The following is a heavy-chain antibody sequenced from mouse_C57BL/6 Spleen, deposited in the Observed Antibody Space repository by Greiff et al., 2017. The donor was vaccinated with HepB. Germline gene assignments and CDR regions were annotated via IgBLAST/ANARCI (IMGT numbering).Heavy chain of an antibody. D-gene: IGHD2-3*01. J-gene: IGHJ3*01. CDR1: GYSITSGYY. CDR3: ARGTHGYSFAY. V-gene: IGHV3-6*01. CDR2: ISYDGSN. Sequence: VQLKQSGPGLVKPSQSLSLTCSVPGYSITSGYYWNWIRQFPGNKLEWMGYISYDGSNNYNPSLKNRISITRDTSKNQFFLKLNSVTTEDTATYYCARGTHGYSFAYWGQGTLVTVSA.